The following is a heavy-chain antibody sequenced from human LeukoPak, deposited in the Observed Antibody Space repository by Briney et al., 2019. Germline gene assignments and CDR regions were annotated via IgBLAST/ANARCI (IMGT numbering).Heavy chain of an antibody. D-gene: IGHD2-2*01. V-gene: IGHV4-39*07. CDR1: GGSISSSSYY. Sequence: KSSETLSLTYTVSGGSISSSSYYWGWIRQPPGKGLEWIGSVYYSGSTYYNPSLKRRVTLPLDTSKNHLSLKLSSVTAADTAVYYCARHIVVAPAGHLSWFDPWGQGTLVTVSS. CDR3: ARHIVVAPAGHLSWFDP. J-gene: IGHJ5*02. CDR2: VYYSGST.